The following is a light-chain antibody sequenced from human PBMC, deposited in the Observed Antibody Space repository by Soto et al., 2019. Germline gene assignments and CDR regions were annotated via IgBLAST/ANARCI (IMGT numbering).Light chain of an antibody. V-gene: IGKV3-20*01. CDR1: QSISSSS. Sequence: EIVLTQSPGTLSLSPGERATLSCRASQSISSSSLAWYQQKRGQAPRLLIYGASNRATGIPDRFSGSGSGTDFTLTISRLEPEDFAVYYCQQYQSLTFGGGTKVDTK. CDR3: QQYQSLT. CDR2: GAS. J-gene: IGKJ4*01.